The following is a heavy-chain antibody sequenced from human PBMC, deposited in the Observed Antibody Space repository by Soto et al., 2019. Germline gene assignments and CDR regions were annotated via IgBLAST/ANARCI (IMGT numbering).Heavy chain of an antibody. Sequence: VASVKVSCKVSGTSLSGLPMHWVRQAPGKGLEWMGSLDYEEGERSFAHRFQGRLTVTEDTSTDTAYMELSSLMSEDTAVYYCAAGVTTFDYCGHGTLVTVS. CDR2: LDYEEGER. CDR1: GTSLSGLP. J-gene: IGHJ4*01. V-gene: IGHV1-24*01. CDR3: AAGVTTFDY. D-gene: IGHD4-17*01.